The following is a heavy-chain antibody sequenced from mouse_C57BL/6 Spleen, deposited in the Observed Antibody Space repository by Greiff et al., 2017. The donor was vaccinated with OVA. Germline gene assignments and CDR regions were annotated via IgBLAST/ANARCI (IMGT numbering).Heavy chain of an antibody. J-gene: IGHJ4*01. CDR2: ISSGGSYT. D-gene: IGHD1-1*01. V-gene: IGHV5-6*01. CDR1: GFTFSSYG. CDR3: ARQIYYYGSSYAMDY. Sequence: EVKLQESGGDLVKPGGSLKLSCAASGFTFSSYGMSWVRQTPDKRLEWVATISSGGSYTYYPDSVKGRFTISRDNAKNTLYLQMSSLKSEDTAMYYCARQIYYYGSSYAMDYWGQGTSVTVSS.